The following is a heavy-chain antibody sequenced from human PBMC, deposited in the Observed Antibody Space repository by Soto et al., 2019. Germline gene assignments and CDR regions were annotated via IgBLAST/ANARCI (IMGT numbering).Heavy chain of an antibody. Sequence: ASVKVSCKASGYTFTNYYMHWVRQAPGQGLEWMGIINPSAGSTSYAQKFQDRVTMTRDTSTSTVYMELSSLSSEDTAVYFCARELTAITWYFPYYYYYGMDVWGQVTTVTVSS. V-gene: IGHV1-46*01. CDR3: ARELTAITWYFPYYYYYGMDV. D-gene: IGHD2-21*02. J-gene: IGHJ6*02. CDR1: GYTFTNYY. CDR2: INPSAGST.